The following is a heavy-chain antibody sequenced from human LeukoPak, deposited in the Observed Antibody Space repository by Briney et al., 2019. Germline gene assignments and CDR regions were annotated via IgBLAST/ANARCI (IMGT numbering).Heavy chain of an antibody. D-gene: IGHD2-8*01. CDR1: GVSIRSGGHY. CDR2: IYTSGST. V-gene: IGHV4-61*02. CDR3: ARGVPSILYYYYYYMDV. Sequence: SETLSLTCTVSGVSIRSGGHYWSWNRQPAGKGLEWIGRIYTSGSTNYNPSLKSRVTMSVDTSKNQFSLKLSSVTAADTAVYYCARGVPSILYYYYYYMDVWGKGTTVTVSS. J-gene: IGHJ6*03.